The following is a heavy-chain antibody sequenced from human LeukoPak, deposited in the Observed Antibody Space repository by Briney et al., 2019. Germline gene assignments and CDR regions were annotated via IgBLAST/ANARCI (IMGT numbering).Heavy chain of an antibody. CDR2: ISGSGST. D-gene: IGHD1-26*01. CDR3: AKDFVGTTPDAFDI. J-gene: IGHJ3*02. CDR1: GFTFSTYW. Sequence: GGSLRLSCSASGFTFSTYWMTWVRQAPGKGLEWVSGISGSGSTYYADSVKGRFTISRDNSKNTLYLQMNSLRAEDTAVYYCAKDFVGTTPDAFDIWGQGTMVTVSS. V-gene: IGHV3-23*01.